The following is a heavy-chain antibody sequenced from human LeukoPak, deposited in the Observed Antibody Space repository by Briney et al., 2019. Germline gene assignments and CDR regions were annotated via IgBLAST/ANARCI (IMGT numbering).Heavy chain of an antibody. CDR2: ISGYNGKI. CDR3: ARRFCSSVSCYDDDAFDV. D-gene: IGHD2-2*01. CDR1: GHTFVSYG. V-gene: IGHV1-18*01. J-gene: IGHJ3*01. Sequence: GASVKVSCKASGHTFVSYGISWVRQAPGKGLEWMGWISGYNGKINYAQKFQGRVTMTTDTSTSTAYLELRSLTSEDTAVYYCARRFCSSVSCYDDDAFDVWGQGTLVTVSS.